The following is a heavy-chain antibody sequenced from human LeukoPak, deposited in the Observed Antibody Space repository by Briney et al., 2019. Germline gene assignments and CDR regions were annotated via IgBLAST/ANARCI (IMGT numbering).Heavy chain of an antibody. V-gene: IGHV3-21*01. CDR2: ISSSSSYI. CDR3: ARESSPEDAFDI. J-gene: IGHJ3*02. Sequence: GGSLRLSCAASRFTFSSYSMNWVCQAPGKGLECVSSISSSSSYIYYADSVKGRFTISRDNAKNSLYLQMNSLRAEDTAVYYCARESSPEDAFDIWGQGTMVTVSS. CDR1: RFTFSSYS.